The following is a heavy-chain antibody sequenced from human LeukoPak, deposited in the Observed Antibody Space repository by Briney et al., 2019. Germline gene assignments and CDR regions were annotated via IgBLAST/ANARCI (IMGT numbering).Heavy chain of an antibody. CDR1: GFTFSTYS. D-gene: IGHD3-22*01. CDR2: ISSSSSHI. J-gene: IGHJ4*02. Sequence: PGGPLRLSCAAPGFTFSTYSINWVRQPPGKGLEWVSSISSSSSHIYYADSVKGRFTVSRDNAKKSLYLQMNSLRAEDTAVYYCARNSDDSSGYYPYYFDYWGQGTLVTVSS. V-gene: IGHV3-21*01. CDR3: ARNSDDSSGYYPYYFDY.